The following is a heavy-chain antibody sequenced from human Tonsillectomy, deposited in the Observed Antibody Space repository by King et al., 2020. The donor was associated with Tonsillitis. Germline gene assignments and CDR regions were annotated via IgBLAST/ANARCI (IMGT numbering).Heavy chain of an antibody. CDR2: IRARVYGGTT. D-gene: IGHD3-10*01. J-gene: IGHJ4*02. V-gene: IGHV3-49*04. CDR1: GFTFDDYA. Sequence: VQLVESGGGLVQPGRSLRLSCEVSGFTFDDYALNWVRQAPGKGLEWVGVIRARVYGGTTECAASVKGRFIISRDDSKNIAYLQMNSLKTEDTAMYYCIRDRGGDVYPPLDYWGQGTLVTVSS. CDR3: IRDRGGDVYPPLDY.